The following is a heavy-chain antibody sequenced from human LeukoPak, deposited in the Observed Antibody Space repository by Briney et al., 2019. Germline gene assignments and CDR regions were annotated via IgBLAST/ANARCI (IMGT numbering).Heavy chain of an antibody. CDR3: ARVAGTMVRGVLLSYGMDV. V-gene: IGHV4-34*01. D-gene: IGHD3-10*01. J-gene: IGHJ6*02. Sequence: KPSETLSLTCAVYGGSFSGYYWSWIRQPPGKGLEWIRKINHSGSTNYNPSLKSRVTISVDTSKNQSSLKLSSVTAADTAVYYCARVAGTMVRGVLLSYGMDVWGQGTTVTVSS. CDR2: INHSGST. CDR1: GGSFSGYY.